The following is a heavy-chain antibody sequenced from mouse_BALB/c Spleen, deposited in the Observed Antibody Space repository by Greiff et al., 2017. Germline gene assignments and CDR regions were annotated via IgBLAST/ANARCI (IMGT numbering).Heavy chain of an antibody. J-gene: IGHJ4*01. CDR3: ARESYGNYRAMDY. V-gene: IGHV1-67*01. D-gene: IGHD2-1*01. Sequence: VQLQQSGPELVRPGVSVKISCKGSGYTFTDYAMHWVKQSHAKSLEWIGVISTYYGNTNYNQKFKGKATMTVDKSSSTAYMELARLTSEDSAIYYCARESYGNYRAMDYWGQGTSVTVSS. CDR2: ISTYYGNT. CDR1: GYTFTDYA.